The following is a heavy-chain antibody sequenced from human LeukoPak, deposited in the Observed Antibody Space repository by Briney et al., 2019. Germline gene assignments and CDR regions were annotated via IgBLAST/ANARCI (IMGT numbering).Heavy chain of an antibody. V-gene: IGHV1-24*01. CDR2: FDPEDGET. Sequence: GASVKVSCKVSGYTLTELSMHWVRQAPGKGLERMGGFDPEDGETIYAQKFQGRVTMTEDTSTDTAYMELSSLRSEDTAVYYCATTILTLRYFDWLPFDYWGQGTLVTVSS. D-gene: IGHD3-9*01. CDR1: GYTLTELS. J-gene: IGHJ4*02. CDR3: ATTILTLRYFDWLPFDY.